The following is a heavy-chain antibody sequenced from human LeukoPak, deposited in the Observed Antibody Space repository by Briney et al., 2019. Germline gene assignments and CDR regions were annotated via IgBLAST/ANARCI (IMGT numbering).Heavy chain of an antibody. V-gene: IGHV3-9*01. Sequence: GGSLRLSCAASGFTFDDYAMHWVRQAPGKGLEWVSGISWNSGSIGYADSVKGRFTISRDNAKNSLYLQMNSLRAEDTAVYYCAIRGYSGSLASWGQGTLVTVSS. CDR2: ISWNSGSI. J-gene: IGHJ5*02. CDR3: AIRGYSGSLAS. CDR1: GFTFDDYA. D-gene: IGHD1-26*01.